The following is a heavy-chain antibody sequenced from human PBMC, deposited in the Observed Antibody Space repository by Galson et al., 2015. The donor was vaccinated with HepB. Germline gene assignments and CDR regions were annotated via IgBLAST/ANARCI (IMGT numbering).Heavy chain of an antibody. CDR3: ARGVRYNSGYYNFDY. D-gene: IGHD6-19*01. Sequence: SVKVSCKASGYTFTGYYMHWVRQAPGQGLQWMGWINPNSGGTNYAQNFQGWVTMTRDTSISTAYMELSRLRSDDTAVYYCARGVRYNSGYYNFDYWGQGTLVTVSS. CDR1: GYTFTGYY. J-gene: IGHJ4*02. CDR2: INPNSGGT. V-gene: IGHV1-2*04.